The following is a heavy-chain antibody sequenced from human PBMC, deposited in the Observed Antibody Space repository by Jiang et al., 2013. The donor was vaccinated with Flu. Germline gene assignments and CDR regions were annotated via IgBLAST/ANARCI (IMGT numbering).Heavy chain of an antibody. D-gene: IGHD5-12*01. CDR3: ATGGTFSGYDYHYYGMDV. V-gene: IGHV1-69*01. J-gene: IGHJ6*02. Sequence: SGAEVKVSCKVSGDTFNKFNVIWVRQAPGQGLEWMGGIIPIFDSANYARNFQGRVTITADESASTIYMEFISLTYEDTAVYYCATGGTFSGYDYHYYGMDVWGQGTTVTVSS. CDR2: IIPIFDSA. CDR1: GDTFNKFN.